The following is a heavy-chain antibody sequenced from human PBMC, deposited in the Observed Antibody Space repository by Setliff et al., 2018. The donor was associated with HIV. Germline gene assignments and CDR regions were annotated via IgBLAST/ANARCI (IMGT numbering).Heavy chain of an antibody. D-gene: IGHD3-9*01. V-gene: IGHV4-39*01. CDR2: VYYSGST. CDR1: GGSISSSSFY. J-gene: IGHJ4*02. Sequence: PSETLSLTCAVSGGSISSSSFYWAWIRQPPGKGLEWIGSVYYSGSTYYNPSLKSRVTISIDTSKSQFSLKLSSVTAADTAVYYCARLDSLMASFDFWGQGAPVTVSS. CDR3: ARLDSLMASFDF.